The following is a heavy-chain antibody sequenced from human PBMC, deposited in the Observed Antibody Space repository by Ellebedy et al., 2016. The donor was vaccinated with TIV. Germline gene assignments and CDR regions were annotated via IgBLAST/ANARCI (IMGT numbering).Heavy chain of an antibody. CDR3: ASGPNQDFFDY. V-gene: IGHV4-59*01. CDR2: VDYSGST. CDR1: YDSISEYY. J-gene: IGHJ4*02. Sequence: MPSETLSLTCTVSYDSISEYYWTWIRQPPGKGLEWIGYVDYSGSTNYNPSLRSRVTISLDTSKNQLSLKLSSVTAADTAVYYCASGPNQDFFDYWGQGTLVTVSS. D-gene: IGHD1-14*01.